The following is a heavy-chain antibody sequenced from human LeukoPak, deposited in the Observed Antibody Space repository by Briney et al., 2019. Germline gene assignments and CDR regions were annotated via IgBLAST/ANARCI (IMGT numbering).Heavy chain of an antibody. V-gene: IGHV3-74*01. CDR3: ARESVVDPFDY. CDR2: INSDGSST. J-gene: IGHJ4*02. D-gene: IGHD2-15*01. CDR1: GFTFSSYW. Sequence: GGSLRLSCAASGFTFSSYWMHWVRQAPGKGLVWVSRINSDGSSTSYADSVKGRFTISRDNAKNTLYLQMNSLRAEDTAVYYCARESVVDPFDYWGQGTLVTVSS.